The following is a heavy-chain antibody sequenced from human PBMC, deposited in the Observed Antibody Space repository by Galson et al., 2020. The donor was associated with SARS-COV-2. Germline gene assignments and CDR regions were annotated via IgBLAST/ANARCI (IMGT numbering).Heavy chain of an antibody. D-gene: IGHD6-13*01. Sequence: GGSLRLSCAASGFTFSSYSMNWVRQAPGKGLEWVSSISSSSSYIYYADSVKGRFTISRDNAKNSLYLQMNSLRAEDTAVYYCAREGEGVSHYYYYGMDVWGQGTTVTVSS. CDR1: GFTFSSYS. CDR3: AREGEGVSHYYYYGMDV. J-gene: IGHJ6*02. CDR2: ISSSSSYI. V-gene: IGHV3-21*01.